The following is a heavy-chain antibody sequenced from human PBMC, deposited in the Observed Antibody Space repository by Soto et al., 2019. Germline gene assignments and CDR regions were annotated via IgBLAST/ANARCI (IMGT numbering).Heavy chain of an antibody. Sequence: SETLSLTCTVSGDSISDYYWSWIRQPPGKGLEWIGYVYYTGGTNYNPSLKSRVTISVDTSKNQFSLRLSSVTAADTAVYYCARTYSNYAYYYYYMDVWGKGTSVTVSS. J-gene: IGHJ6*03. V-gene: IGHV4-59*08. CDR3: ARTYSNYAYYYYYMDV. CDR2: VYYTGGT. CDR1: GDSISDYY. D-gene: IGHD4-4*01.